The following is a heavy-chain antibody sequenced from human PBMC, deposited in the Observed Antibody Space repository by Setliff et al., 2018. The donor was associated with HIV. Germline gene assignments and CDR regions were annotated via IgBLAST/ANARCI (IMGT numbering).Heavy chain of an antibody. CDR1: GDTFNSHA. D-gene: IGHD2-15*01. CDR2: IIPIFGTP. J-gene: IGHJ6*04. Sequence: SVKVSCKASGDTFNSHAISWVRQAPGQGLEWMGGIIPIFGTPSYAQKFKGRLTITADESTSTVYMELSSLRSEDTAVYYCARDSRDIVVVIAPEPEPYYYYGMDVWGEGTTVTVSS. V-gene: IGHV1-69*13. CDR3: ARDSRDIVVVIAPEPEPYYYYGMDV.